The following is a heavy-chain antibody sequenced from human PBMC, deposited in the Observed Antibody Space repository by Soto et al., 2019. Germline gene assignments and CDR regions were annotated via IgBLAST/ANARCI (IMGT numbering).Heavy chain of an antibody. CDR3: AGGYRSGTHPA. D-gene: IGHD6-19*01. CDR1: GFTFSSYG. CDR2: IWYDGSNK. J-gene: IGHJ4*02. Sequence: PGGSLRLSCAASGFTFSSYGMHWVRQAPGKGLEWVAVIWYDGSNKYYADSVKGRFTISRDNSKNTLYLQMNSLRAEDTAVYYCAGGYRSGTHPAWGQGTQVTVSS. V-gene: IGHV3-33*01.